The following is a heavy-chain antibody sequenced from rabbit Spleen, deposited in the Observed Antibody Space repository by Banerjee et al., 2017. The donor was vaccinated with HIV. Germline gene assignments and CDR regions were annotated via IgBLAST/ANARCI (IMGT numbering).Heavy chain of an antibody. J-gene: IGHJ4*01. CDR2: IDSGSGRT. V-gene: IGHV1S45*01. CDR1: GFSFSSDKW. D-gene: IGHD2-1*01. CDR3: ARDEYGFNL. Sequence: EESGGDLVKPEGSLTLTCTASGFSFSSDKWICWVRQAPGKGLEWIACIDSGSGRTVYANWAKGRFTISKTSSTTVTLQMTSLTAADTATYFCARDEYGFNLWGPGTLVTVS.